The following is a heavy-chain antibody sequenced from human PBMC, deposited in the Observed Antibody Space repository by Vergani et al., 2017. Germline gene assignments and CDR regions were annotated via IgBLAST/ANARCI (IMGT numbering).Heavy chain of an antibody. CDR1: GGSISSGDYY. CDR2: IYYSGST. D-gene: IGHD4-17*01. V-gene: IGHV4-30-4*01. J-gene: IGHJ4*02. Sequence: QVQLQESGPGLVKPSQTLSLTCTVSGGSISSGDYYWSWIRQPPGKGLEWIGYIYYSGSTYYNPSLKSRVTISVDTSKNQFSLRLSSVTAADTAVYYCARLNGDYMRLSEYWGQGTLVAVSS. CDR3: ARLNGDYMRLSEY.